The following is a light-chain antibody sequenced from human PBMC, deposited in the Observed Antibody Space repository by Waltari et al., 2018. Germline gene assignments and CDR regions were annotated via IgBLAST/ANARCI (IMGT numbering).Light chain of an antibody. CDR2: KDS. Sequence: SYELTQPSSVSVSPGQTATITCSGNVLAKTYVRWFQQKPGQAPVVVIYKDSERPSGIPERFSGSSSGTTVTLTISRAQFEDEADYYCYSAADNNRLFGGGTKLTVL. CDR3: YSAADNNRL. J-gene: IGLJ2*01. CDR1: VLAKTY. V-gene: IGLV3-27*01.